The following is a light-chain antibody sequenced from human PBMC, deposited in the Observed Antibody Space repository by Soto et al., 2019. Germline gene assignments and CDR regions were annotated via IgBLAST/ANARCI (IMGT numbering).Light chain of an antibody. V-gene: IGKV1-5*01. CDR1: QSINNS. CDR3: QQYDSYPLT. Sequence: DVQMTQSPSTLAASLGDRVTITCRASQSINNSLAWYRQKPGKAPKFLIYDVSTLESGVPSRFRGSGSGTEFTLTISSLPPEDFATYYCQQYDSYPLTFGGGTKVDIK. CDR2: DVS. J-gene: IGKJ4*01.